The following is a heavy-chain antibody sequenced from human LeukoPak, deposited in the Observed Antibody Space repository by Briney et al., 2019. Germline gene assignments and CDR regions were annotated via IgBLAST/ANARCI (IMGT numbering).Heavy chain of an antibody. V-gene: IGHV4-34*01. D-gene: IGHD6-19*01. J-gene: IGHJ4*02. CDR3: ARCSSGWYSKYYFDY. CDR1: GGSFSGYY. Sequence: SETLSLTCAVYGGSFSGYYWSWIRQPPGKGLEWIGEINHSGSTNYNPSLKSRVTISVDTSKNQFSLKLSSVAAADTAVYYCARCSSGWYSKYYFDYWGQGTLVTVSP. CDR2: INHSGST.